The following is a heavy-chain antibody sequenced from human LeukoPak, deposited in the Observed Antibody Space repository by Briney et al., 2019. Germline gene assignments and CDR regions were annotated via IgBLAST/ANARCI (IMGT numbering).Heavy chain of an antibody. D-gene: IGHD1/OR15-1a*01. CDR2: IKQDGSEK. CDR1: GFIFSNYW. CDR3: ARELEQAFDY. Sequence: GGSLRLSCAASGFIFSNYWMNWVRQAPGKGLEWVANIKQDGSEKYYVDSVKGRFTISRDNAKTSLYLQMNSLRVEDTAVYYCARELEQAFDYWGQGTLVTVSS. J-gene: IGHJ4*02. V-gene: IGHV3-7*01.